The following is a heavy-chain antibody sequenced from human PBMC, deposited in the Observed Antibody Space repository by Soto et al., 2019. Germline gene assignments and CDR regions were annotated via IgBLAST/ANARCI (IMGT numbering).Heavy chain of an antibody. V-gene: IGHV3-53*01. CDR3: HIYGS. CDR2: IDGDGTT. J-gene: IGHJ5*02. CDR1: GRTVSNKY. Sequence: PGGSLRLSCAASGRTVSNKYMSWVRQAPGKGLEWVSVIDGDGTTKYADSVKGRFTISRDNSKNTLYLQVNSLRAEDTAMYYCHIYGSWGQGTLVTVSS. D-gene: IGHD2-2*02.